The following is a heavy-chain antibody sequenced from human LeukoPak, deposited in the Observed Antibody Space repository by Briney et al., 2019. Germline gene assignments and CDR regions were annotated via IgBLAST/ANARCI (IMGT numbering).Heavy chain of an antibody. Sequence: GGSLRLSCAASGFTFSDYYMSWIRQAPGKGLEWVSYISSSGSTIYYADSVKGRFTISRDNAKNSLYLQMNSLRAEDTAVYYCARVLGSGARFDAFDIWGQGTMVTVSS. J-gene: IGHJ3*02. CDR3: ARVLGSGARFDAFDI. D-gene: IGHD1-26*01. CDR2: ISSSGSTI. CDR1: GFTFSDYY. V-gene: IGHV3-11*01.